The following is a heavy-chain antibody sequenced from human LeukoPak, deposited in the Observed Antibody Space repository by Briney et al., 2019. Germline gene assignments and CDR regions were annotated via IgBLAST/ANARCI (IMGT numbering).Heavy chain of an antibody. D-gene: IGHD2-8*01. J-gene: IGHJ5*02. V-gene: IGHV3-23*01. Sequence: GGSLRLSCAASGFTFSSYAMSWVRQAPGKGLEWVSAISGSGGSTFYADSVKGRFTMSRDNSKNTLYLQMNRLRAEDTAVYYCAKEASYCTNGVCYSRIFDTWGQGTLVTVSS. CDR1: GFTFSSYA. CDR3: AKEASYCTNGVCYSRIFDT. CDR2: ISGSGGST.